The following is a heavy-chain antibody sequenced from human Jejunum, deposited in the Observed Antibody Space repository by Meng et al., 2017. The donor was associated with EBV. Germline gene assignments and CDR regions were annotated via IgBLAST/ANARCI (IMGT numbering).Heavy chain of an antibody. V-gene: IGHV1-69*06. J-gene: IGHJ4*02. CDR3: ARSFGGIVADYFDY. D-gene: IGHD3-16*02. CDR2: VIPILATA. CDR1: RGTCSIYC. Sequence: RSWAEVTRPWSPVKVSRKASRGTCSIYCFSWVRQAPRRGLEWMGGVIPILATANYAQKFQGRVTITADKSTSTAYIELRSLRSDDTAVYYCARSFGGIVADYFDYWGQGTLVTVSS.